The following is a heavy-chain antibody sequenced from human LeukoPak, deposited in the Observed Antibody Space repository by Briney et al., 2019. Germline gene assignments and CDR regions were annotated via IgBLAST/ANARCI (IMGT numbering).Heavy chain of an antibody. CDR2: ISSSSSTI. CDR3: ARDFGEGSWKEFDY. CDR1: GFTFSSYS. D-gene: IGHD6-13*01. Sequence: GGSLRLSCAASGFTFSSYSMNWVRQAPGKGLEWVSYISSSSSTIYYADSVKGRFTISRDNAKNSLYLQMNSLRAEDTAVYYCARDFGEGSWKEFDYWGQGTLVTVSS. V-gene: IGHV3-48*01. J-gene: IGHJ4*02.